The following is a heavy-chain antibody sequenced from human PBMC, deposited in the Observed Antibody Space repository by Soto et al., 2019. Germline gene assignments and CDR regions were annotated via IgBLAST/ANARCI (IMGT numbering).Heavy chain of an antibody. Sequence: HLGGSLRLSCAASGFTFSSYAMSWVRQAPGKGLEWVSAISGSGGSTYYADSVKGRFTISRDNSKNTLYLQMNSLRAKDTAVYYCAKRAAAGTAYYYYYMDVWGKGTTVTVSS. V-gene: IGHV3-23*01. CDR3: AKRAAAGTAYYYYYMDV. J-gene: IGHJ6*03. CDR1: GFTFSSYA. CDR2: ISGSGGST. D-gene: IGHD6-13*01.